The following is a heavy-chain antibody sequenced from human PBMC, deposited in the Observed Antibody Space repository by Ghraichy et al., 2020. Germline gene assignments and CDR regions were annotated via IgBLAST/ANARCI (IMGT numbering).Heavy chain of an antibody. D-gene: IGHD1-26*01. V-gene: IGHV1-2*02. CDR1: GYTFTDYY. J-gene: IGHJ4*02. CDR2: INPNTGGT. Sequence: VKVSCKASGYTFTDYYLYWVRQAPGQGLEWMGWINPNTGGTNYPQSFQDRVTMTRDTSISTAYMELSRLTSDDTAVYYCARGGDVAPTSLGYWGQGTLVTVSS. CDR3: ARGGDVAPTSLGY.